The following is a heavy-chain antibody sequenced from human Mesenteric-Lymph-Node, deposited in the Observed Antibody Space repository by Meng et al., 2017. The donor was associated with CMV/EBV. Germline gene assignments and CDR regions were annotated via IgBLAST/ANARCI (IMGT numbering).Heavy chain of an antibody. J-gene: IGHJ4*02. CDR3: AKGGSYQLLSY. CDR2: IYSGGTT. V-gene: IGHV3-53*01. Sequence: GESLKISCAVSGFIVSRDYMTWVHQAPGKGLEWVSVIYSGGTTYYADSVKGRFTISRDNSENTLYLQTNSLRAEDTGVYYCAKGGSYQLLSYWGQGTLVTVSS. D-gene: IGHD2-2*01. CDR1: GFIVSRDY.